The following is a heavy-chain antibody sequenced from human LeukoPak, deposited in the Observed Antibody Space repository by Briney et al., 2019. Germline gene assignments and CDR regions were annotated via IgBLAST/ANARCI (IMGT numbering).Heavy chain of an antibody. Sequence: SETLSLTCAVYGGSFSGYYWSWIRQPPGKGLGWIGEINHSGSTNYNPSLKSRVTISVDTSKNQFSLKLSSVTAADTAVYYCARDTTMVRGVNAFDIWGQGKMVTVSS. V-gene: IGHV4-34*01. CDR3: ARDTTMVRGVNAFDI. D-gene: IGHD3-10*01. CDR1: GGSFSGYY. CDR2: INHSGST. J-gene: IGHJ3*02.